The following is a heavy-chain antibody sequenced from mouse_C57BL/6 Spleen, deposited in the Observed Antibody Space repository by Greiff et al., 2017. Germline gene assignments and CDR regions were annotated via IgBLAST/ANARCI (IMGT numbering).Heavy chain of an antibody. CDR3: ARSYYDYGGDYFDY. CDR1: GYTFTSYW. J-gene: IGHJ2*01. D-gene: IGHD2-4*01. V-gene: IGHV1-52*01. Sequence: QVQLQQPGAELVRPGSSVKLSCKASGYTFTSYWMHWVKQRPIQGLEWIGNIDPSDSETHYNQKFKDKATLTVDKSSSTAYMLLSSLTSEDSAVYYCARSYYDYGGDYFDYWGQGTTLTVSS. CDR2: IDPSDSET.